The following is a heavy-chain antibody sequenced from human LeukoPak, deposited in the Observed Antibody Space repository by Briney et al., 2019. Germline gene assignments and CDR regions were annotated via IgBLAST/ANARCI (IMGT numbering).Heavy chain of an antibody. Sequence: SETLSLTCTVSGYFISSGYYWGWIRQPPGKGLEWIGSIYHSGSTYYNPSLKSRVTISVDTSKNQFSLKLSSVTAADTAVYYCARAPLAMVRGVDDAFDIWGQGTMVTVSS. J-gene: IGHJ3*02. CDR3: ARAPLAMVRGVDDAFDI. V-gene: IGHV4-38-2*02. CDR2: IYHSGST. CDR1: GYFISSGYY. D-gene: IGHD3-10*01.